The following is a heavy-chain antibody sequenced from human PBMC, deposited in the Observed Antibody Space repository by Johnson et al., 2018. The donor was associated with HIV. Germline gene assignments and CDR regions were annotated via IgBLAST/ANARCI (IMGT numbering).Heavy chain of an antibody. Sequence: QVQLVESGGGVVQPGRSLRLSCAASGFTFSSYAMHWVRQAPGKGLEWVAVISYDGSNKYYADSVKGRFTISRDNAKNSLYLQMNSLRAEDTAVYYCARAGSYYLSDAFDIWGQGTMVTVSS. CDR2: ISYDGSNK. CDR1: GFTFSSYA. J-gene: IGHJ3*02. D-gene: IGHD1-26*01. CDR3: ARAGSYYLSDAFDI. V-gene: IGHV3-30-3*01.